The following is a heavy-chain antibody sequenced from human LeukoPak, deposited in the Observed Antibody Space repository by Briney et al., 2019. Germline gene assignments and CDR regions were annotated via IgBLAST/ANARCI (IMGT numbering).Heavy chain of an antibody. V-gene: IGHV4-59*01. D-gene: IGHD1-26*01. J-gene: IGHJ4*02. Sequence: SETLSLTCTVSGGSTSSYYWSWIRQPPGKGLEWIGYIYYSGSTKYNPSLKSRVTISVDTSKNQFSLKLSSVTAADTAVYYCARGTVTGGSYFDFDYWGQGTLVTVSS. CDR2: IYYSGST. CDR1: GGSTSSYY. CDR3: ARGTVTGGSYFDFDY.